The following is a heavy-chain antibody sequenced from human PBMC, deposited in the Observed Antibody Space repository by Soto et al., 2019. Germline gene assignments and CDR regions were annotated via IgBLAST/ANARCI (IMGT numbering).Heavy chain of an antibody. J-gene: IGHJ4*02. CDR1: GFTFSSYS. CDR3: AREPHLWFGELDNY. CDR2: IISSSSTI. D-gene: IGHD3-10*01. V-gene: IGHV3-48*02. Sequence: PGGSLRLSCAASGFTFSSYSINWVRQAPGKGLEWGSYIISSSSTIYYADSVKGRFTISRDNAKNSLYLQMNSLRDEDTAVYYGAREPHLWFGELDNYWGQGTLVTVSS.